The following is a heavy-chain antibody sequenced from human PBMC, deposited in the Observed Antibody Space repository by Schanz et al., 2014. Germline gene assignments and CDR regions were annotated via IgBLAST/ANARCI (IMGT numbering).Heavy chain of an antibody. J-gene: IGHJ3*02. D-gene: IGHD4-17*01. CDR2: ISGSSRTI. CDR1: GFTFSDYF. Sequence: QVQLVESGGGLVKPGGSLRLSCAASGFTFSDYFMAWIRQPPGRGLEWVSYISGSSRTIYYADSMKGRFTVSRDNAENALYLQMNTLRAEDTAVYYCARKMKLGVYGGKGHDSLDIWGQGTMVTVSS. CDR3: ARKMKLGVYGGKGHDSLDI. V-gene: IGHV3-11*04.